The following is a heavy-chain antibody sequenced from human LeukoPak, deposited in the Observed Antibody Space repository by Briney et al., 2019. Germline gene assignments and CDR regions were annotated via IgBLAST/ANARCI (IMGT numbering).Heavy chain of an antibody. V-gene: IGHV3-66*01. D-gene: IGHD6-19*01. CDR2: IYSGGST. CDR3: ARVVDKQWLVPLDY. Sequence: QSGGSLRLSCADSGFAVSSNYMRWVRQAPGKGLEWVSVIYSGGSTHYADSVKGRFTISRDNAKNSLYLQMNSLRDEDTAVYYCARVVDKQWLVPLDYWGQGTLVTVSS. CDR1: GFAVSSNY. J-gene: IGHJ4*02.